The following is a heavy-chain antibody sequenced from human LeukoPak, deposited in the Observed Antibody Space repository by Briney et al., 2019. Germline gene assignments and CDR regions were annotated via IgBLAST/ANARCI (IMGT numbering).Heavy chain of an antibody. CDR2: ISSTGNTV. J-gene: IGHJ6*04. Sequence: TGGSLRLSCAASGFTFSSYEMNWVRQAPGQGLEWVAYISSTGNTVHYAGSVKGRFTISRDNAKNSLYLQMNRLRAEDTAVYYCTEETPQMDVWGKGTTVIVSS. V-gene: IGHV3-48*03. CDR1: GFTFSSYE. CDR3: TEETPQMDV. D-gene: IGHD2-15*01.